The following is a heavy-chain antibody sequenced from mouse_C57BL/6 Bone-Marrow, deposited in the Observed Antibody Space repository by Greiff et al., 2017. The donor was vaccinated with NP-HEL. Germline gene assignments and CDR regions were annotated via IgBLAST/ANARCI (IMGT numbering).Heavy chain of an antibody. J-gene: IGHJ2*01. CDR3: ARGGGYLDY. V-gene: IGHV1-59*01. CDR1: GYTFTSYW. CDR2: IDPSDSYT. Sequence: QVQLQQSGAELVRPGTSVKLSCKASGYTFTSYWMHWVKQRPGQGLEWIGVIDPSDSYTNYNQKFKGKATLTVDTSSSTAYMQLSSLTSEDSAVYYCARGGGYLDYWGQGTTLTVSS.